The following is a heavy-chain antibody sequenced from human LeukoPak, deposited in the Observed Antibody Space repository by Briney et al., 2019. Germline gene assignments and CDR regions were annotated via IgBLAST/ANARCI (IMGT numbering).Heavy chain of an antibody. V-gene: IGHV4-34*01. D-gene: IGHD3-22*01. CDR1: GGSFSGYY. CDR2: IYYSGST. Sequence: SETLSLTCAVYGGSFSGYYWSWIRQPPGKGLEWIGSIYYSGSTYYNPSLKSRVTISVDTSKNQFSLKLSSVTAADTAVYYCARHYYDSSGYYLGYWGQGTLVTVSS. CDR3: ARHYYDSSGYYLGY. J-gene: IGHJ4*02.